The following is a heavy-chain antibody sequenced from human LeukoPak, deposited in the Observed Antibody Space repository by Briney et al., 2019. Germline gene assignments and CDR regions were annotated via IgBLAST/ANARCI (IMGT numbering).Heavy chain of an antibody. Sequence: GGSLRLSCAASGFTFSTYAMNWVRQAPGKGLERVSGISDSGGNTHYADSVKGRFTISRDNSKNTLYLQMNSLRAEDTAVYYCAKRNSRGWWYFDYWGQGTLVPVSS. V-gene: IGHV3-23*01. CDR1: GFTFSTYA. D-gene: IGHD6-19*01. CDR3: AKRNSRGWWYFDY. CDR2: ISDSGGNT. J-gene: IGHJ4*02.